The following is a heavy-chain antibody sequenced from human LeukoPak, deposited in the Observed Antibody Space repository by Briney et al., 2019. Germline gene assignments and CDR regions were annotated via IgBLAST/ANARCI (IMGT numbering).Heavy chain of an antibody. V-gene: IGHV3-74*01. J-gene: IGHJ6*02. CDR1: GFTFSSYW. CDR2: IKSDGSET. Sequence: GGSLRLSCAASGFTFSSYWMHWVRQAPGKGLMWVSRIKSDGSETSYADSVKGRFTISRDNARNTLYLQMNSLRPEDTAIYYCASDRVFYGLDAWGQGTTVTVSS. CDR3: ASDRVFYGLDA.